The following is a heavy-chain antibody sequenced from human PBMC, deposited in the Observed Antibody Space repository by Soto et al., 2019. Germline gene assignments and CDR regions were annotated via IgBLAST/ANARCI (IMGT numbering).Heavy chain of an antibody. CDR3: ARDLCPLGSGSPCPTFGMDL. CDR1: GYTFTGHY. J-gene: IGHJ6*01. Sequence: QVQLVQSGAEVKPPGASVKVSCKASGYTFTGHYMIWVRQVSGRRLEFLGWVKPDSGSTYYAPKFQGRVTITRDTSKTTAYMEMSGLQSDVTAVYFCARDLCPLGSGSPCPTFGMDLWGQGTTGAVSS. D-gene: IGHD3-10*01. CDR2: VKPDSGST. V-gene: IGHV1-2*02.